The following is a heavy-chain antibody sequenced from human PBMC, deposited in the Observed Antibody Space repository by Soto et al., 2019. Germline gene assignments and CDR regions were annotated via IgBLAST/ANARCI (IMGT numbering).Heavy chain of an antibody. CDR1: GFTVNSDY. CDR3: ARDGRGLGKLSLFEY. J-gene: IGHJ4*02. D-gene: IGHD3-16*01. Sequence: EVQLVESGGGLIQPGGSLRLSCAASGFTVNSDYMNWIRQTPGKGLEWVAFIYNGESTHYADSVKGRFTISSDRSKNTLYLQMHSLRIEDTAVYYCARDGRGLGKLSLFEYWGQGTLVTVSS. CDR2: IYNGEST. V-gene: IGHV3-53*01.